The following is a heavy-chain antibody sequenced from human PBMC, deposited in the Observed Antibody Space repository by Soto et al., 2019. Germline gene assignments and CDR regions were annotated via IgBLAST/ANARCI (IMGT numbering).Heavy chain of an antibody. CDR2: IYTSGST. V-gene: IGHV4-4*07. J-gene: IGHJ6*02. Sequence: SETLSLTCTVSGGSISSYYWSWIRQPAGKGLEWIGRIYTSGSTNYNPSLKSRATMSVDTSKNQFSLKLSSVTAADTAVYYCAVTTVTTIFRGGGMDVWGQGTTVTVSS. CDR3: AVTTVTTIFRGGGMDV. D-gene: IGHD4-17*01. CDR1: GGSISSYY.